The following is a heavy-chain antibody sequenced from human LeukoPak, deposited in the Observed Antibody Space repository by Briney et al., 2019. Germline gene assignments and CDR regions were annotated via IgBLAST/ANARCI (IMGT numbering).Heavy chain of an antibody. CDR2: IYYTGST. J-gene: IGHJ4*02. V-gene: IGHV4-30-4*01. Sequence: PSQTLSLTCTVSGGSISSGDYYWTWIRQPPGKGLEWIAYIYYTGSTYYNPSLKSRVTISVDTSKNQFSLKMTSLTAADTAVYYCASTEDPHGSGSHYPILTFDYWGQGTLVTVSS. CDR1: GGSISSGDYY. CDR3: ASTEDPHGSGSHYPILTFDY. D-gene: IGHD3-10*01.